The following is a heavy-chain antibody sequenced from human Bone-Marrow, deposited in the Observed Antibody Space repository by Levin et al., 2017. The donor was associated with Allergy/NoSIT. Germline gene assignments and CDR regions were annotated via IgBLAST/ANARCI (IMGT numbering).Heavy chain of an antibody. CDR2: ISYDGRNT. Sequence: KRLQWVAVISYDGRNTYYADSVRGRFTISRDNSKNTLYLRMNGLRAEDTAVYYCAKRTDSGPSVYYYGLDVWGQGTTVIVSS. V-gene: IGHV3-30*18. J-gene: IGHJ6*02. D-gene: IGHD3/OR15-3a*01. CDR3: AKRTDSGPSVYYYGLDV.